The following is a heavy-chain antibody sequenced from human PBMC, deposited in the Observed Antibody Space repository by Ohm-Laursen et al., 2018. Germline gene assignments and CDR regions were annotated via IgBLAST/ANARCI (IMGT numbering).Heavy chain of an antibody. CDR2: ISSVGTSI. V-gene: IGHV3-74*01. Sequence: SLRLSCAASGFTFSNYCMHWVRQAPGKGLVWVSRISSVGTSISYADSVKGRFTISRDNAKNMVYLQMNSLRAEDTAVYYCARDSVADLNGWGQGTLVTVS. D-gene: IGHD1-1*01. CDR3: ARDSVADLNG. J-gene: IGHJ4*02. CDR1: GFTFSNYC.